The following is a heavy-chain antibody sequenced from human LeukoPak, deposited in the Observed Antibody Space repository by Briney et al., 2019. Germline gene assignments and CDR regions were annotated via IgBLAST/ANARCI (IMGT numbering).Heavy chain of an antibody. Sequence: PWGSLRLSCAASGFTFSSYSMNWVRQAPGKGVEWVSSISSSSSYIYYADSVKGRFTISRDNAKNSLYLQMNSLRAEDTAVYYCARQKYSSSWYLDYWGQGTLVTVSS. J-gene: IGHJ4*02. CDR1: GFTFSSYS. D-gene: IGHD6-13*01. V-gene: IGHV3-21*01. CDR2: ISSSSSYI. CDR3: ARQKYSSSWYLDY.